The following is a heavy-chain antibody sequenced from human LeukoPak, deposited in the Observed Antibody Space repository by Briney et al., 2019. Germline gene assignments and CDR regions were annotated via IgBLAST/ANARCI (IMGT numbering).Heavy chain of an antibody. J-gene: IGHJ4*02. Sequence: SETLSLTCTVSGGSISSGGYYWSWIRQHPGKGLEWIGYIYYSGSTYYNPSLKSRVTISVDTSKNQFSLKLSSVTAADTAVYYCARSSTYYYDSSGYEWGQGTLVTVSS. V-gene: IGHV4-31*03. D-gene: IGHD3-22*01. CDR1: GGSISSGGYY. CDR3: ARSSTYYYDSSGYE. CDR2: IYYSGST.